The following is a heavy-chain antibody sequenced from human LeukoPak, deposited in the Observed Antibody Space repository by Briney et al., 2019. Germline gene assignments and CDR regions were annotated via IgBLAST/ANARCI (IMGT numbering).Heavy chain of an antibody. CDR1: GGSISSGSYY. D-gene: IGHD5-18*01. Sequence: NPSETLSLTCTVSGGSISSGSYYWSWIRQPAGKGLEWIGRIYTSGSTNYNPSLKSRVTISVDTSKNQFSLKLSSVTAADTAVYYCARDGVSRLRGGYYFDYWGQGTLVTVSS. CDR2: IYTSGST. J-gene: IGHJ4*02. V-gene: IGHV4-61*02. CDR3: ARDGVSRLRGGYYFDY.